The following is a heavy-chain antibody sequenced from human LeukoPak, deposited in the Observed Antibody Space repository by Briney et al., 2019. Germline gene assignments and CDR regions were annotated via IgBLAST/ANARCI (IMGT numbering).Heavy chain of an antibody. D-gene: IGHD5-12*01. CDR2: ISSSSSYI. V-gene: IGHV3-21*01. CDR1: GFTFSSYS. Sequence: GGSLRLSCAASGFTFSSYSMNWVRQAPAKGREWVSSISSSSSYIYYADSVKGRFTISRDNAKNSLYLQMNSLRAEDTAVYYCASRGYSGYYNWFDPWGQGTLVTVSS. J-gene: IGHJ5*02. CDR3: ASRGYSGYYNWFDP.